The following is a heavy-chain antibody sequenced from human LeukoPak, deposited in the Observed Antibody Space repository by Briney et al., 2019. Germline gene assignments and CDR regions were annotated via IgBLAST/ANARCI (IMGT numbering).Heavy chain of an antibody. V-gene: IGHV4-39*01. CDR2: IYYSGST. CDR3: ARQDYDILTGYSDYFDY. CDR1: GGSISSSSYY. D-gene: IGHD3-9*01. J-gene: IGHJ4*02. Sequence: SETLSLTCTVSGGSISSSSYYWGWIRQPPGKGLEWIGSIYYSGSTYYNPSLKSRVTISVDTSKNQFSLKLSSVTAADTTVYYCARQDYDILTGYSDYFDYWGQGTLVTVSS.